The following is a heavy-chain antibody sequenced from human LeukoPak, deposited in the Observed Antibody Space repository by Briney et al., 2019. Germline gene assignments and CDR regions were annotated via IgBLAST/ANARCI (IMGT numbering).Heavy chain of an antibody. Sequence: SVKVSCKASGGTFSSYAISWVRQAPGQGLEWMGGIIPIFGTANYAQKFQGRVTITADESTSTAYMELSSLRSEDTAVYYCARAPDDSSGYYYGDYFDYWGQGTLVTVSS. D-gene: IGHD3-22*01. CDR2: IIPIFGTA. J-gene: IGHJ4*02. V-gene: IGHV1-69*13. CDR3: ARAPDDSSGYYYGDYFDY. CDR1: GGTFSSYA.